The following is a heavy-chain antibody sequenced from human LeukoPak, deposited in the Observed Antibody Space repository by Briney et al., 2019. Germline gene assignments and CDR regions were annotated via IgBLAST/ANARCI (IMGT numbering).Heavy chain of an antibody. CDR3: AKAVAAGVNYYYYMDV. V-gene: IGHV3-23*01. D-gene: IGHD6-13*01. Sequence: GGSLRLSCAASGFTFSSYAVSWVRQATGEGLELVSAISGSGGSTYYAASVKGRYTISRDNSKNTLYLQMNSRRAEDTAVYYCAKAVAAGVNYYYYMDVWGKGTTVTVSS. CDR1: GFTFSSYA. J-gene: IGHJ6*03. CDR2: ISGSGGST.